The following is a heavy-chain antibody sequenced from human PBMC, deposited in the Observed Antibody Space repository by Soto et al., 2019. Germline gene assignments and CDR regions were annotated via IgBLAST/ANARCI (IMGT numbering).Heavy chain of an antibody. D-gene: IGHD3-3*02. CDR3: ARVKLAGRGSFHD. CDR2: IHHSGNT. J-gene: IGHJ4*02. Sequence: PYETLALTYAVSGYYITNGNYRGRIRPPPGKGPQWIGSIHHSGNTYYSSSLKSRVTLSIDTSKSQFSLKLRSVTAACRAMYYCARVKLAGRGSFHDWGQGTLVTVS. V-gene: IGHV4-38-2*01. CDR1: GYYITNGNY.